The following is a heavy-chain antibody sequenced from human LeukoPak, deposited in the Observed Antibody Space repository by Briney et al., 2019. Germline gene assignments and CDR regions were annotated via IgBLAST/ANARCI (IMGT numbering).Heavy chain of an antibody. Sequence: GASVKVSCKASGYTFTSYDINWVRQATGQGLEWMGWMNPKSGYTGHAQRFQGRVTITRDTSISTVYIELSSLRSEDTAVYYCATEVMATINDYFYYAMDVWGQGTTVIVSS. V-gene: IGHV1-8*03. J-gene: IGHJ6*02. CDR3: ATEVMATINDYFYYAMDV. CDR2: MNPKSGYT. CDR1: GYTFTSYD. D-gene: IGHD5-24*01.